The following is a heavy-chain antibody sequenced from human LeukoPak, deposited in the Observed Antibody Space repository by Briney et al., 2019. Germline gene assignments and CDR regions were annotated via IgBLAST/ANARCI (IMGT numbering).Heavy chain of an antibody. J-gene: IGHJ5*02. Sequence: GASVKVSCKASGYTFTSYGISWVRQAPGQGLEWMGWISAYNGNTNYAQKLQGRVTMTTDTSTSTAYMELRSLRSDDTAVYYCAREGGLRGYSYGNQIWFDPWGQGTLVTVSS. CDR3: AREGGLRGYSYGNQIWFDP. CDR2: ISAYNGNT. V-gene: IGHV1-18*01. D-gene: IGHD5-18*01. CDR1: GYTFTSYG.